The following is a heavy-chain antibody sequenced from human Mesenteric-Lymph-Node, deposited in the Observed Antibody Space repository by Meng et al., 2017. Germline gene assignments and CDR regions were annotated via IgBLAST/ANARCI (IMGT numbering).Heavy chain of an antibody. CDR1: GGSISSSNW. J-gene: IGHJ4*02. D-gene: IGHD3-22*01. CDR3: ARDRRHYYDSSGYYPLDY. V-gene: IGHV4-4*02. Sequence: SETLSLTCAVSGGSISSSNWWSWVRQPPGKGLEWIGEIYHSGSTNYNPSLKSRVTISVDKSKNQFSLKLSSVTAADTAVYYCARDRRHYYDSSGYYPLDYWGQGTLVTVSS. CDR2: IYHSGST.